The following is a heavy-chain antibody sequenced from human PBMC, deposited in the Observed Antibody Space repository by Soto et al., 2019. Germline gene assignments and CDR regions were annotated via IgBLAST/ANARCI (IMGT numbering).Heavy chain of an antibody. CDR3: ASQDGGATLQFAY. CDR1: GGTFSSYA. Sequence: QVQLVQSGAEVKKPGSSVKVSCKASGGTFSSYAISWVRQAPGQGLEWMGGTIPIFGTANYAQKFQGRVTITADESPRTASMELSSLRSEDTAVYYCASQDGGATLQFAYWGQGTLVTVSS. D-gene: IGHD4-17*01. J-gene: IGHJ4*02. CDR2: TIPIFGTA. V-gene: IGHV1-69*01.